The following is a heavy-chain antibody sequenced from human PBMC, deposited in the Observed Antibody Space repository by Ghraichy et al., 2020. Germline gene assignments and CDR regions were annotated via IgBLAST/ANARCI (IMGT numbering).Heavy chain of an antibody. Sequence: GGSLRLSCAASGFTFSSYWMHWVRQAPGKGLVWVSRMNSDGSSTSYADSVKGRFTISRDNAKRTLFLQMNSLRAEDAAVYYCAREAYDSGDYYFDCWGQGTLVTVSS. CDR3: AREAYDSGDYYFDC. V-gene: IGHV3-74*01. D-gene: IGHD4-17*01. CDR2: MNSDGSST. J-gene: IGHJ4*02. CDR1: GFTFSSYW.